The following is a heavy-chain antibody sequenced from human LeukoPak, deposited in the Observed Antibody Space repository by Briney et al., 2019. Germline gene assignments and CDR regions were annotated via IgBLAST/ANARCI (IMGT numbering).Heavy chain of an antibody. CDR3: ARRAPSAGYFDL. Sequence: SETLSLTCTVSGGSISSGGYYWSWIRQHPGTGLEWIGYIYYSGSTYYNPSLQSRITISMDTSKNQFSLKLSSVTAADTAVYFCARRAPSAGYFDLWGRGTLVTVSS. CDR2: IYYSGST. V-gene: IGHV4-31*03. J-gene: IGHJ2*01. CDR1: GGSISSGGYY.